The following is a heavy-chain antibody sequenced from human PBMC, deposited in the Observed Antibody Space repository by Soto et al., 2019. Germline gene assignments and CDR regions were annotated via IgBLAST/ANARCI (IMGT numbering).Heavy chain of an antibody. D-gene: IGHD3-22*01. CDR1: GGSISSGGYY. CDR2: IYYSGST. CDR3: ARVDSSGYYSPPYYFDY. J-gene: IGHJ4*02. Sequence: SETLSLTCTVSGGSISSGGYYWSWIRQHPGKGLEWIGYIYYSGSTYYNPSLKSRVTISVDTSKNQFSLKLSSVTAADTAVYFCARVDSSGYYSPPYYFDYWGQGTLVTVSS. V-gene: IGHV4-31*03.